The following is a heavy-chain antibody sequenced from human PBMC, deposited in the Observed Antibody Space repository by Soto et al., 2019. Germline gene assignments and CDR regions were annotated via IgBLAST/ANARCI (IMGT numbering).Heavy chain of an antibody. CDR3: ARDKDRPQLSGNYYYVLDV. CDR1: GGIFSNSA. V-gene: IGHV1-69*12. J-gene: IGHJ6*02. D-gene: IGHD6-25*01. Sequence: QVQLEQSGAEVKKPGSSVKVSCKSSGGIFSNSAISWVRQAPGQGLEWMGGIMPIFRTPDYAQKFQGRVTITEEESTSTAYRELTILRSADTAVYYCARDKDRPQLSGNYYYVLDVWGQGTTVTVSS. CDR2: IMPIFRTP.